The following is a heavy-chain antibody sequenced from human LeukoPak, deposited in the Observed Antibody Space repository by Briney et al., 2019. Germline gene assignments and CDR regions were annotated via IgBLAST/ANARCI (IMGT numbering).Heavy chain of an antibody. Sequence: GILRLSCAASEFTFSGSEMNWVRQAPGKGLEWVSGISSSGGSIYYADSVQGRFTISRDNAKKSLHLQMNSLRAEDTAVYYCAAAGFDYWGQGALVTASS. CDR1: EFTFSGSE. CDR2: ISSSGGSI. CDR3: AAAGFDY. V-gene: IGHV3-48*03. J-gene: IGHJ4*02.